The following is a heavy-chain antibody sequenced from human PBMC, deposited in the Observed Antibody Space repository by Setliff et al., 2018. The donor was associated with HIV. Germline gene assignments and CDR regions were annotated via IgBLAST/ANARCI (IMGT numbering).Heavy chain of an antibody. CDR1: GYTFTSYY. V-gene: IGHV1-46*03. Sequence: ASVKVSCKASGYTFTSYYVQWVRQAPGQGLEWMGITNPISGNTNDAQNFQGRVTTTRDASTSIVYMELISLRSEDTAVYYCARGPTRSGAVYDSDGYYLRFFDYWGQGALVTVSS. D-gene: IGHD3-22*01. CDR2: TNPISGNT. J-gene: IGHJ4*02. CDR3: ARGPTRSGAVYDSDGYYLRFFDY.